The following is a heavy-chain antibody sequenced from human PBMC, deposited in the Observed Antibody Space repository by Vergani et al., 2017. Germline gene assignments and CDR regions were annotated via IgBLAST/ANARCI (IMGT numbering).Heavy chain of an antibody. CDR2: ISGSGGST. CDR1: GFTFSSYA. D-gene: IGHD5-18*01. J-gene: IGHJ6*02. CDR3: ASRGYSYGYGYYCGMDV. V-gene: IGHV3-23*01. Sequence: EVQLLESGGGLVQPGGSLRLSCAASGFTFSSYAMSWVRQAPGKGLEWVSAISGSGGSTYYADSVKGRFTISRDNSKNTLYLQMNSLRAEDTAVYYCASRGYSYGYGYYCGMDVWGQGTTVTVSS.